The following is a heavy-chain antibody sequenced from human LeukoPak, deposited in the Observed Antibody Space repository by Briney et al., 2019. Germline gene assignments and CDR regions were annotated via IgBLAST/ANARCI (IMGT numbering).Heavy chain of an antibody. J-gene: IGHJ6*03. V-gene: IGHV3-64*01. CDR1: GFTLSNHA. CDR2: ISLTGVST. Sequence: PGGSLRLSCVASGFTLSNHAMHWVRQGPGKGLEYVSAISLTGVSTYYANSVKGRFTISRDDSKNTLYLQMGSLRTEDMAVYYCARSYASGIHYMDVWGKGSTVTVSS. D-gene: IGHD3-10*01. CDR3: ARSYASGIHYMDV.